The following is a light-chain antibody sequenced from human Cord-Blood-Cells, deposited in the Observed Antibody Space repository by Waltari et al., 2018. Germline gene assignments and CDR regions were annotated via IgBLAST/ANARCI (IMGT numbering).Light chain of an antibody. Sequence: QSALTQPASVSGSPGQSITISCTGTSSDVGGYNYVSWYQQHPGKAPKLMIYDVSKRPSVVSNRVSGSKSGTTASLTISGLQAEDEADYYCSSYTSSSTFYVFGTGTKVTVL. V-gene: IGLV2-14*01. CDR1: SSDVGGYNY. CDR2: DVS. J-gene: IGLJ1*01. CDR3: SSYTSSSTFYV.